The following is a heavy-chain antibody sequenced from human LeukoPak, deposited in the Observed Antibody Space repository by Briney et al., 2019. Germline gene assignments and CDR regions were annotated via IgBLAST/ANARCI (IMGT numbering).Heavy chain of an antibody. CDR3: ARDYDFWSGYNYYYYYMDV. CDR2: IYTSGST. Sequence: ASETLSLTCTVSGGSISSGSYYWSWIRQPAGKGLEWIGRIYTSGSTNYNPPLKSRVTISVDTSKNQFSLKLSSVTAADTAVYYCARDYDFWSGYNYYYYYMDVWGKGTTVTVSS. J-gene: IGHJ6*03. V-gene: IGHV4-61*02. D-gene: IGHD3-3*01. CDR1: GGSISSGSYY.